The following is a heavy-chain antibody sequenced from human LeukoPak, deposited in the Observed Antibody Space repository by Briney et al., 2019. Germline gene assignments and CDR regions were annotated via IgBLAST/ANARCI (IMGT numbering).Heavy chain of an antibody. CDR1: GFTFNNYA. V-gene: IGHV3-23*01. J-gene: IGHJ1*01. D-gene: IGHD4-11*01. CDR2: ISGRGGTA. Sequence: PGGSLRLSCAASGFTFNNYAMSWVRQAPGKGLEWVSTISGRGGTAYYADFVKGRFTISRDNSKNTLYLQVNSLRPEATAVYYCAKDLVTTVTGTEYFQDWGQGTLVTVSS. CDR3: AKDLVTTVTGTEYFQD.